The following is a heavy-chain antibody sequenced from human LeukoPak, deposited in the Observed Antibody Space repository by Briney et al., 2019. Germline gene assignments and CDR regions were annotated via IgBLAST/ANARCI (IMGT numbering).Heavy chain of an antibody. D-gene: IGHD6-19*01. CDR2: IYYNGST. CDR1: GRSISSYY. V-gene: IGHV4-59*12. J-gene: IGHJ4*02. CDR3: ARASYSSGWYSY. Sequence: NPSETLSLTCTVSGRSISSYYWNWIRQPPGKGLEWIGFIYYNGSTNYNPSLKSRVTISVDTSKNRFSLKLSSVTAADTAVYYCARASYSSGWYSYWGQGTLVTVSS.